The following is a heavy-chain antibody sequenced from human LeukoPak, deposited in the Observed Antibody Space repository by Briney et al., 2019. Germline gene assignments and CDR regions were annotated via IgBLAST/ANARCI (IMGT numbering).Heavy chain of an antibody. Sequence: ASVTVSCKASGYTFTRYYMHELRQPPGQGLEGMGWINPNSGGTNYAQKLQGRVTMTKETPSSTAYRELSRLGSDDTAVYYCAKSSGDHWGEGTLVTVPS. CDR3: AKSSGDH. CDR1: GYTFTRYY. V-gene: IGHV1-2*02. J-gene: IGHJ4*02. D-gene: IGHD3-10*01. CDR2: INPNSGGT.